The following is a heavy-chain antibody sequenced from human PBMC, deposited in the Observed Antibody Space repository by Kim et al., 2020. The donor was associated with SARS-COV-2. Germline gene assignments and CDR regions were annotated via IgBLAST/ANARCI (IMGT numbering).Heavy chain of an antibody. D-gene: IGHD3-3*01. Sequence: GGSLRLSCAASGFTFDDYTMHWVRQAPGKGLEWVSLISWDGGSTYYADSVKGRFTISRDNSKNSLYLQMNSLRTEDTALYYCAKDRLKEDFWSGQFDYWGQGTLVTVSS. CDR1: GFTFDDYT. J-gene: IGHJ4*02. CDR3: AKDRLKEDFWSGQFDY. CDR2: ISWDGGST. V-gene: IGHV3-43*01.